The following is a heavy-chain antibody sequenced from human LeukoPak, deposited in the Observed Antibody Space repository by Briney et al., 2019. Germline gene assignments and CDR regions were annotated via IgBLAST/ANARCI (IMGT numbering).Heavy chain of an antibody. CDR3: ARYPDYGDPPGPIYYYYMGV. CDR1: GFTFSSYS. CDR2: ISSSSSYI. D-gene: IGHD4-17*01. V-gene: IGHV3-21*01. J-gene: IGHJ6*03. Sequence: PGGSLRLSCAASGFTFSSYSMNWVRQAPGKGLEWVSSISSSSSYIYYADSVKGRFTISGDNAKNSLYLQMNSLRAEDTAVYYCARYPDYGDPPGPIYYYYMGVWGKGNTVTVSS.